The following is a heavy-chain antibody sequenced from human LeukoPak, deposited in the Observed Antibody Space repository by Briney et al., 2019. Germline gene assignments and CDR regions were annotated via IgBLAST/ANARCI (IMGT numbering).Heavy chain of an antibody. D-gene: IGHD7-27*01. J-gene: IGHJ3*02. CDR1: GFTFSSYG. CDR3: ARDLGTNDAFDI. V-gene: IGHV3-48*01. CDR2: ISSSSTI. Sequence: PRGSLRLSCAASGFTFSSYGMTWVRQAPGKGLEWVSYISSSSTIYYADSVKGRFTISRDNAKNSLYLQLNSLRAEDTAVYYCARDLGTNDAFDIWGQGTMLTVSS.